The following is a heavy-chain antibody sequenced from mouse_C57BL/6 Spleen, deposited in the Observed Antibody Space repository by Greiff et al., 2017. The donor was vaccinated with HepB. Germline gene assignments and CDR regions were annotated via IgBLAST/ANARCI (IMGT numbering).Heavy chain of an antibody. CDR2: INPNNGGT. J-gene: IGHJ1*03. D-gene: IGHD1-1*01. CDR1: GYTFTDYN. CDR3: AKDYGSSYWYFDV. V-gene: IGHV1-22*01. Sequence: EVQLQESGPELVKPGASVKMSCKASGYTFTDYNMHWVKQSHGKSLEWIGYINPNNGGTSYNQKFKGKATLTVNKSSSTAYMELRSLTSEDSAVYYCAKDYGSSYWYFDVWGTGTTVTVSS.